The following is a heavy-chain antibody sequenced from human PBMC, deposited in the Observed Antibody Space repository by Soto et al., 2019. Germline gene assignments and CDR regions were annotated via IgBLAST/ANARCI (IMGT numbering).Heavy chain of an antibody. Sequence: RVYFKASGDTFTGHHFYLVGPSTGQGLEGMGWINPNSGGTNYAQKLQCRVTMTTDTTTSTAYMELRSLRSDDTAVYYCARAIAAPNWFDPWGQGTLVTVSS. J-gene: IGHJ5*02. CDR3: ARAIAAPNWFDP. CDR1: GDTFTGHH. CDR2: INPNSGGT. D-gene: IGHD6-13*01. V-gene: IGHV1-18*04.